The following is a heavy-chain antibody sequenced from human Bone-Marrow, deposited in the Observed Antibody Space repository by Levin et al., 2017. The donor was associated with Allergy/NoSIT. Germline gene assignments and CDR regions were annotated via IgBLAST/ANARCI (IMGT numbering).Heavy chain of an antibody. J-gene: IGHJ3*02. CDR2: ISGAGTA. Sequence: GESLKISCTASGLTVSSNYMSWVRQAPGGGLEWVSLISGAGTAYYADSVKGRFTISRDNSKKKVYLQMDRLRVEDTAVYFCARDAAGYCRNNRCCGGDFDIWGRGTLVTVSS. CDR3: ARDAAGYCRNNRCCGGDFDI. V-gene: IGHV3-53*01. CDR1: GLTVSSNY. D-gene: IGHD2-2*01.